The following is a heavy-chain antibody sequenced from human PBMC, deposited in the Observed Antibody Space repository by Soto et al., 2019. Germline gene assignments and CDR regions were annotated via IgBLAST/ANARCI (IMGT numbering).Heavy chain of an antibody. J-gene: IGHJ4*02. V-gene: IGHV3-23*01. Sequence: EVQLLESGGGLVRPGGSLRLSCVASGFTFGSYAMTWVRQAPGKGLEWVSALTNSVSTTYYADSVTGRFTISRDNSKNTLYLQMNNLRAEDTAVYYCAQDFGGRRPFHFWGQGTLVTVSS. CDR3: AQDFGGRRPFHF. CDR2: LTNSVSTT. D-gene: IGHD1-26*01. CDR1: GFTFGSYA.